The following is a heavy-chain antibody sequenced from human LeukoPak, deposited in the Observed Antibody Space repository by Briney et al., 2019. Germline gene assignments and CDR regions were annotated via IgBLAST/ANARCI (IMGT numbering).Heavy chain of an antibody. D-gene: IGHD6-13*01. V-gene: IGHV4-31*03. CDR3: ARERKIAAAGFDGMDV. CDR2: IYYSGST. Sequence: SETLSLTCTVSGYSISSGYYWSWIRQHPGKGLEWIGYIYYSGSTYYNPSLKSRVTISVDTSKNQFSLKLSSVTAADTAVYYCARERKIAAAGFDGMDVWGQGTTVTVSS. J-gene: IGHJ6*02. CDR1: GYSISSGYY.